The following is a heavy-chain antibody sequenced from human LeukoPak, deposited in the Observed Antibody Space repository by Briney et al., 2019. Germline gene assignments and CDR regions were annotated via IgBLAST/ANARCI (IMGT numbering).Heavy chain of an antibody. J-gene: IGHJ5*02. V-gene: IGHV4-31*03. Sequence: SQTLSLTCTVSGGSISSGGYYWSWIRQHPGKGLEWIGYIYHSGSTNYNPSLESRVTLSVDTSKTQFSLKLSSVTAADTAVYYCVRDAGYNSAYKWFDPWGQGTLVTVSS. CDR2: IYHSGST. CDR1: GGSISSGGYY. CDR3: VRDAGYNSAYKWFDP. D-gene: IGHD1-1*01.